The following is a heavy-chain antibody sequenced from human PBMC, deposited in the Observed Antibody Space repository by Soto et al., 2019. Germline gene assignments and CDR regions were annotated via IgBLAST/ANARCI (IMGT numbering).Heavy chain of an antibody. Sequence: EVQLLESGGGLVQPGGSLRLSCAASGFTFSSYAMSWVRQAPGKGLEWVSAISGSGGSTYYADSVKGRFTISRDNSKNTLYRPMNSLRAGDTAAYCCAREFLRGLAVAGFDYWGQGPLVTVSS. CDR2: ISGSGGST. CDR1: GFTFSSYA. CDR3: AREFLRGLAVAGFDY. J-gene: IGHJ4*02. D-gene: IGHD6-19*01. V-gene: IGHV3-23*01.